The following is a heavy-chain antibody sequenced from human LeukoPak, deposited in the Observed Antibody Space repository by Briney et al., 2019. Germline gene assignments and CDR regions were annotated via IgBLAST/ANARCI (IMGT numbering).Heavy chain of an antibody. D-gene: IGHD3-10*01. CDR1: GFTFSTYS. Sequence: GGSLRLSCAASGFTFSTYSMNWVRQAPGKGLEWVSVIYSGGSTYYADSVKGRFTISRDNSKNTLYLQMNSLRAEDTAVYYCARLNSGSYYYYWGQGTLVTVSS. CDR3: ARLNSGSYYYY. J-gene: IGHJ4*02. CDR2: IYSGGST. V-gene: IGHV3-53*01.